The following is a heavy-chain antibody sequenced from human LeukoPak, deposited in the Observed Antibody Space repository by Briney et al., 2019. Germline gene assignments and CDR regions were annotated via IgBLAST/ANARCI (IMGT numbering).Heavy chain of an antibody. V-gene: IGHV3-23*01. J-gene: IGHJ4*01. Sequence: GGSLRLSCAASGYTFSIYAMTWVRQPPRKALERVSSISGSGDSTHYADSVKGRFTISRDNSKNTLYLQMNSLTAEDTAVYYCAKGDVSTVFDYWGHGTLVTVSS. CDR1: GYTFSIYA. CDR3: AKGDVSTVFDY. CDR2: ISGSGDST. D-gene: IGHD5/OR15-5a*01.